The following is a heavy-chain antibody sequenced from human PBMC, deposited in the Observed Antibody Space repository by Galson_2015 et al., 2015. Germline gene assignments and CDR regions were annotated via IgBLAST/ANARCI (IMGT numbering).Heavy chain of an antibody. CDR2: ISSNRGST. Sequence: SLRLSCAASGFTFSSYAMHWVRQAPGKGLEYVSAISSNRGSTYYADSVKGRFTISRDNSKNTLYLQMSSLRAEDTAVYYCGKSGYSSSWLDYWGQGTLVTVSS. D-gene: IGHD6-13*01. V-gene: IGHV3-64D*08. CDR1: GFTFSSYA. CDR3: GKSGYSSSWLDY. J-gene: IGHJ4*02.